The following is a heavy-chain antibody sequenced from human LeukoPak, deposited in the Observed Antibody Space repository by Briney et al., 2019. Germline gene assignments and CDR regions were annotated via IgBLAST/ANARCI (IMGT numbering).Heavy chain of an antibody. Sequence: SETLSLTCTVSGGSISSNDYYWGWIRQPPEKGLEWIGSIYYSGNTYYNPSLKSRVTMSVDTSKSQFSLKLSSVTAADTAVYYCARLKEIQKIFDYWGQGTLVTVSS. CDR2: IYYSGNT. J-gene: IGHJ4*02. CDR3: ARLKEIQKIFDY. V-gene: IGHV4-39*01. CDR1: GGSISSNDYY.